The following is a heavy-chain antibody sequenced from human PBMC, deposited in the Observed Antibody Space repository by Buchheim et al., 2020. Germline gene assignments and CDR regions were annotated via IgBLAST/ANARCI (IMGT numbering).Heavy chain of an antibody. D-gene: IGHD3-9*01. J-gene: IGHJ4*02. Sequence: QVQLVQSGPDIKKPGASMKVSCKASGFIFTDHYLHLIRQAPGQGLELVGWIKPDTGVTNYALKFPGRVTLATDTSISTLYIELNRLTSNDTAIYYWARDFDWGPDYWGQGTL. CDR2: IKPDTGVT. V-gene: IGHV1-2*02. CDR1: GFIFTDHY. CDR3: ARDFDWGPDY.